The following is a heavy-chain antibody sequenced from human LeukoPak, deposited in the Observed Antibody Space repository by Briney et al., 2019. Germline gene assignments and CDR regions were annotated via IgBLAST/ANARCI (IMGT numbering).Heavy chain of an antibody. CDR3: AKGYSSSWYGGGNNY. CDR2: TSWNSGSI. CDR1: GFTFDDYA. D-gene: IGHD6-13*01. J-gene: IGHJ4*02. V-gene: IGHV3-9*03. Sequence: GGSLRLSCAASGFTFDDYAMHWVRQAPGKGLEWVSGTSWNSGSIGYADSVKGRITISRDNAKNSLYLQMTSLRAEDMALYYCAKGYSSSWYGGGNNYWGQGTLVTVSS.